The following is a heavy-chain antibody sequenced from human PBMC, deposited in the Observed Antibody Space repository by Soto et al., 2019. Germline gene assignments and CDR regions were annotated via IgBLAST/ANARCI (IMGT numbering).Heavy chain of an antibody. CDR2: ISAYNGNT. J-gene: IGHJ4*02. CDR1: GYTFTSYG. D-gene: IGHD2-21*02. Sequence: QVQLVQSGAEVKKPGASVKVSCKASGYTFTSYGISWVRQAPGQGLEWMGWISAYNGNTNYAQKLQGRVTMTTDTSTSTAYMELGSLRADDTAVYYCARVTEHIVVVTAQHPPDYWGQGTLVTVSS. V-gene: IGHV1-18*01. CDR3: ARVTEHIVVVTAQHPPDY.